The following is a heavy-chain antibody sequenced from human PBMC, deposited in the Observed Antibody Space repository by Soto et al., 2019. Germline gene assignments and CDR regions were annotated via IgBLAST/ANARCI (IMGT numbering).Heavy chain of an antibody. V-gene: IGHV4-31*03. CDR3: ARWPQLEPRFDY. D-gene: IGHD1-1*01. CDR2: IYYSGST. CDR1: GGSFSGGGYY. J-gene: IGHJ4*02. Sequence: QVQLQESGPGLVRPSQTLSLTCPVSGGSFSGGGYYWSGFRQHPGKGLEWIGYIYYSGSTYYNPSLKSRVTISVDTSKNQFSLKLSSVTAADTAVYYCARWPQLEPRFDYWGQGTLVTVSS.